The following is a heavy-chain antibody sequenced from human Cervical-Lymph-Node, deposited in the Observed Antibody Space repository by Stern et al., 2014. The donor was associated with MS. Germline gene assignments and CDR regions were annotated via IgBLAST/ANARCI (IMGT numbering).Heavy chain of an antibody. D-gene: IGHD1-1*01. CDR1: GFTFSRYG. CDR3: ARELEGARSYYYYGVNV. Sequence: VQLVESGGGVVQPGRSLRLSCAATGFTFSRYGMHWVRQAPGKGLEWGAVIWCDGSNKDYADSVKGRFTISRDNSKNTLYLQMNSLRAEDTAVYYCARELEGARSYYYYGVNVWGQGTMVTVSS. CDR2: IWCDGSNK. V-gene: IGHV3-33*01. J-gene: IGHJ6*02.